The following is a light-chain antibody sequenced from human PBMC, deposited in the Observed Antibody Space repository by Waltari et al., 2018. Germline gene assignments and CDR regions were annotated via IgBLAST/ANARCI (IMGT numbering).Light chain of an antibody. CDR3: NSRDSSANLWV. CDR2: DQN. Sequence: SSELAQDPAMSVALGQTVRITCQGDTLRSFRATWYQQKPGQAHVLVIYDQNNRPSGLPDRFSGSSSGNTASLTITGAQAEDEADYYCNSRDSSANLWVFGGGTKLTVL. CDR1: TLRSFR. V-gene: IGLV3-19*01. J-gene: IGLJ3*02.